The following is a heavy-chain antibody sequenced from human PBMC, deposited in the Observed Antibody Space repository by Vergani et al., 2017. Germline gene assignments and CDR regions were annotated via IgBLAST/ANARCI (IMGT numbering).Heavy chain of an antibody. V-gene: IGHV3-66*02. CDR3: ASSYYDFWSGYAFDI. D-gene: IGHD3-3*01. Sequence: EVQLVESGGGLVQPGGSLRLSCAASGFTVSSNFMSWVRQAPGKGLEWVSVIYSGGSTYYADSVKGRFTISRDKSKNTLYLQMNSLRAEETAVYYCASSYYDFWSGYAFDIWGQGTMVTVSS. CDR1: GFTVSSNF. J-gene: IGHJ3*02. CDR2: IYSGGST.